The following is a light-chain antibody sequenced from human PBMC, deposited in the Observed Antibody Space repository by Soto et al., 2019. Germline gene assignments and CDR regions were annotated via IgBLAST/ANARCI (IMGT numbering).Light chain of an antibody. J-gene: IGLJ2*01. CDR1: NSDIGSYNY. CDR3: SSYTSASTLV. Sequence: QSALTQPASVSGSPGQSITISCTGANSDIGSYNYVSWYQQHPGKAPKLLIYDVTKWPSGVSNRFSGSKSGNTASLDISGLQAEDEADYYCSSYTSASTLVFGGGTKVTVL. V-gene: IGLV2-14*01. CDR2: DVT.